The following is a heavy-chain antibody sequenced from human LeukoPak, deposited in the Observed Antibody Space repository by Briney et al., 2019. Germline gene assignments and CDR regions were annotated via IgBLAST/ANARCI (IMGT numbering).Heavy chain of an antibody. CDR1: GYTFTSYD. CDR2: MNPNSGNT. Sequence: GASVKVSCKASGYTFTSYDINWVRHATGQGLEWMGWMNPNSGNTGYAQKFQGRVTMTRNTSISTAYMELSSLRSEDTAVYYCARGLAHTAMVLLWGQGTLVTVST. CDR3: ARGLAHTAMVLL. V-gene: IGHV1-8*01. J-gene: IGHJ4*02. D-gene: IGHD5-18*01.